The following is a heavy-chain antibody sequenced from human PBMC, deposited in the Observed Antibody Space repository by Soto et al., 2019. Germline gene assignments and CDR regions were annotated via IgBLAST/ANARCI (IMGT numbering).Heavy chain of an antibody. D-gene: IGHD3-10*01. Sequence: VVDGKIRSSSDHRGRKRKKPGKGLEWIGSFYYSGNTYYDTSLKSRVTISGDTSENQISLKLSSVAAADTAVYYCARQVVDGTVTGAGIFDYWGQGTLVTVSS. CDR1: DGKIRSSSDH. CDR3: ARQVVDGTVTGAGIFDY. J-gene: IGHJ4*02. CDR2: FYYSGNT. V-gene: IGHV4-39*01.